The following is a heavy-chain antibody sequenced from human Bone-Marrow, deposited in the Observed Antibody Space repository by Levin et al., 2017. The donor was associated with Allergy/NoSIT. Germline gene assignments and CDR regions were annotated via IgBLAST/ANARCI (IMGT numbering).Heavy chain of an antibody. D-gene: IGHD2-2*01. V-gene: IGHV1-2*02. CDR1: GYSFTGYY. Sequence: ASVKVSCKASGYSFTGYYLHWVRQAPGQGLEWMGWINTDNGGTNYAQKFQGRVTVTRDTSINTIYMELIRLTFDDTAVYFCAKDHSRTSRYYGMDVWGQGTTVTVSS. J-gene: IGHJ6*02. CDR3: AKDHSRTSRYYGMDV. CDR2: INTDNGGT.